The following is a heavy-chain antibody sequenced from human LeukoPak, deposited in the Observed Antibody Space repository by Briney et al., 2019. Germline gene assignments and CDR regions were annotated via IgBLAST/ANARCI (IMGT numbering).Heavy chain of an antibody. J-gene: IGHJ3*02. CDR1: GFSFSAYG. V-gene: IGHV3-30*18. CDR2: ISYDGSNK. D-gene: IGHD3/OR15-3a*01. Sequence: GGSLRLSCGTSGFSFSAYGMHWVRQAPGKGLEWVAVISYDGSNKYYADSVKGRFTISRDNSKNTLYLQMNSLRAEDTAVYYCAKDQDWLLSKDAFDIWGQGTMITVSS. CDR3: AKDQDWLLSKDAFDI.